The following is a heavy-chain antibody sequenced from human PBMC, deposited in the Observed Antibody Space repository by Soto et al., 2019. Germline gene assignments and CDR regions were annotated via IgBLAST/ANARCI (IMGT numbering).Heavy chain of an antibody. D-gene: IGHD5-18*01. V-gene: IGHV1-18*01. J-gene: IGHJ6*02. CDR1: GYQFTNYG. CDR3: SREPALDSSMVYYYHGMDV. Sequence: ASVKVSCKASGYQFTNYGSSWVRQGTGQGLEWMGWISAHNGHKKYEHKFQGRVTMTTDTSASTAYMELRRLRPDDTAVYYCSREPALDSSMVYYYHGMDVWGQGTTVTVSS. CDR2: ISAHNGHK.